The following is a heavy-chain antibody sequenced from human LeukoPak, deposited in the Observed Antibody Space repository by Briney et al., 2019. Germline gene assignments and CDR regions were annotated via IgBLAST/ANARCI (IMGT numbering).Heavy chain of an antibody. D-gene: IGHD3-22*01. Sequence: ASVKVSCKAASYTFTSYGISWVRQAPGQGLEWMGWISAYTGNTNYAQKLQGRVTMTTDTSTSTAYMELRRLRSDDTALYYCARDQNYYDTTSYYGVDYWGQGTLVTVSS. V-gene: IGHV1-18*04. CDR2: ISAYTGNT. CDR3: ARDQNYYDTTSYYGVDY. J-gene: IGHJ4*02. CDR1: SYTFTSYG.